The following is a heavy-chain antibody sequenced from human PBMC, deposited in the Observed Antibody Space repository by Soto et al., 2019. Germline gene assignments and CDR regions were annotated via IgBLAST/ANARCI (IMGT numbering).Heavy chain of an antibody. D-gene: IGHD3-16*02. CDR1: GFTFNTYA. CDR3: AKDTRLRLGELSFDAFDY. Sequence: EVQLLESGGGLVQPGGSLRLSCAASGFTFNTYAMSWVRQAPGKGLEWVSGIGGGDDDRYYADSVTGRFTISRDNSKNTLYLQMNSLRAEDTAVYYCAKDTRLRLGELSFDAFDYWGQGTLVTVSS. J-gene: IGHJ4*02. V-gene: IGHV3-23*01. CDR2: IGGGDDDR.